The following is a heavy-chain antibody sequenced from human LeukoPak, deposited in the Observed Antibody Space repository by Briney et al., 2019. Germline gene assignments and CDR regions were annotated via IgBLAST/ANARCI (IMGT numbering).Heavy chain of an antibody. CDR2: IYYSGST. J-gene: IGHJ4*02. V-gene: IGHV4-39*07. CDR1: GGSISNSSYY. Sequence: SETLSLTCTVSGGSISNSSYYWGWIRQPPGKGLEWIGSIYYSGSTNYNPSLKSRVTMSVDTSKNQFSLKLSSVTAADTAVYYCARDRGTWNDDGFDYWGQGTLVTVSS. D-gene: IGHD1-1*01. CDR3: ARDRGTWNDDGFDY.